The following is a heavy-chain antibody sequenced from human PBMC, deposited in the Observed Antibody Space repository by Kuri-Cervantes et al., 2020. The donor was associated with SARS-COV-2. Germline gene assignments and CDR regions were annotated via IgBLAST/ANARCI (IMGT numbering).Heavy chain of an antibody. D-gene: IGHD3-16*01. J-gene: IGHJ4*02. Sequence: GESLKISCAASGFTFSSYEMNWVRRAPGKGLEWVSYISSSGSTIYYADSVKGRFTISRDNAKNSLYLQMNSLRAEDTAVYYCAPRGEGSGFDYWGQGTLVTVSS. CDR2: ISSSGSTI. CDR3: APRGEGSGFDY. CDR1: GFTFSSYE. V-gene: IGHV3-48*03.